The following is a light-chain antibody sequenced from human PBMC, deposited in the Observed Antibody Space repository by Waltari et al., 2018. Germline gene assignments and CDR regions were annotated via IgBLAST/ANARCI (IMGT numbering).Light chain of an antibody. CDR1: QNINTW. V-gene: IGKV1-5*03. Sequence: DIQMTQSPSTLSAFVGDRVTITCRASQNINTWLAWYQQKPGKVPRLLIYKASTLENGVQSRFSGSGSGTEFTLTISSLQPDDFATYYCQQYNSFSGYTFGQGTKLEIK. CDR2: KAS. CDR3: QQYNSFSGYT. J-gene: IGKJ2*01.